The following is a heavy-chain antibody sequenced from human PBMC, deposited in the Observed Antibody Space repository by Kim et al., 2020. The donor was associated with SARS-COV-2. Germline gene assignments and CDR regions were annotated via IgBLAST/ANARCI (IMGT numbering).Heavy chain of an antibody. Sequence: ADSVKGRFTISRDNVKETVYQLRNSLTVEDTAVYYCARGRGIVSHDWYFDVWGRGTLVTVSS. D-gene: IGHD2-21*01. J-gene: IGHJ2*01. V-gene: IGHV3-74*01. CDR3: ARGRGIVSHDWYFDV.